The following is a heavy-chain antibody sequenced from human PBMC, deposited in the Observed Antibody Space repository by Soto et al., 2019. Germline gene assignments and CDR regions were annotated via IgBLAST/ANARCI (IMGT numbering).Heavy chain of an antibody. D-gene: IGHD6-19*01. CDR1: GFNFKSYD. Sequence: GGSLRLSCAASGFNFKSYDMFWVRQAPGKGPEWVSFVSTSGGRTEYADFVRGRFTISRDNAENTLSLQMNSLAVDDTAVYYCVRKGYETGWYYDQWGQGTLVTSPQ. V-gene: IGHV3-23*01. J-gene: IGHJ4*02. CDR2: VSTSGGRT. CDR3: VRKGYETGWYYDQ.